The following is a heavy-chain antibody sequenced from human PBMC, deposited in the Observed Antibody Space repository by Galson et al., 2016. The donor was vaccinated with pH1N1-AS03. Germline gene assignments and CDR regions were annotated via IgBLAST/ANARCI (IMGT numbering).Heavy chain of an antibody. Sequence: SLRLSCAASGFTFDISAINWVRQAPGERLEWVASITGGVGYTDYADSVKGRFTISRDNSKDTLYLQMNSLRADDTAVYYCAKGRFGGGNCDLDYWGQGTLVTVSS. CDR3: AKGRFGGGNCDLDY. J-gene: IGHJ4*02. CDR1: GFTFDISA. V-gene: IGHV3-23*01. D-gene: IGHD2-15*01. CDR2: ITGGVGYT.